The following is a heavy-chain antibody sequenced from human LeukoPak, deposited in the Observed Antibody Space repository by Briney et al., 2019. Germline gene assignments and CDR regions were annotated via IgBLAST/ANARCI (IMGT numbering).Heavy chain of an antibody. CDR1: GGSISSYY. V-gene: IGHV4-59*12. Sequence: PSETLSLTCTVSGGSISSYYWSWIRQPPGKGLEWIGYIYYSGSTNYNPSLKSRVTISVDKSKNQFSLKLSSVTAADTAVYYCARALLGRDYYGMDVWGQGTTVTVSS. CDR3: ARALLGRDYYGMDV. D-gene: IGHD7-27*01. J-gene: IGHJ6*02. CDR2: IYYSGST.